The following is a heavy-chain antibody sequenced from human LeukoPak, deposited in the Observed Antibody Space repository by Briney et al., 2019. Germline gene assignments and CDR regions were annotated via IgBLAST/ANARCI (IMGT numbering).Heavy chain of an antibody. CDR3: ATYGSGSYYGSLDY. J-gene: IGHJ4*02. CDR2: FDPEDGET. CDR1: GYTLTELS. Sequence: ASVKVSCKVSGYTLTELSMHWVRQAPGKGREWRGGFDPEDGETIYAQKFQGRVTMTEDTSTDTAYMELSSLRSEDTAVYYCATYGSGSYYGSLDYWGQGTLVTVSS. V-gene: IGHV1-24*01. D-gene: IGHD3-10*01.